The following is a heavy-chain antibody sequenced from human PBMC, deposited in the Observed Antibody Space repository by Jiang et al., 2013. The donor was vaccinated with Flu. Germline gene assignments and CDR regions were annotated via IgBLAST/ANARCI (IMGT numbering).Heavy chain of an antibody. CDR2: ISYDGSNK. CDR3: AKDQRVIAVAGTTHFDY. J-gene: IGHJ4*02. Sequence: PGRSLRLSCAASGFTFSSYGMHWVRQAPGKGLEWVAVISYDGSNKYYADSVKGRFTISRDNSKNTLYLQMNSLRAEDTAVYYCAKDQRVIAVAGTTHFDYWGQGTLVTVSS. D-gene: IGHD6-19*01. V-gene: IGHV3-30*18. CDR1: GFTFSSYG.